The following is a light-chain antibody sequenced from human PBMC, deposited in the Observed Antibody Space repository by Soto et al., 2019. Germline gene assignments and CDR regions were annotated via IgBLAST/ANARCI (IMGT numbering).Light chain of an antibody. Sequence: QSVLTQPPSVSGAPGQRVTIPCTGSSSNIGAGYDVHWYQQLPGTAPKLLIYENSNRPSGVPDRFSGSKSGTSASLAITGLQTEDEADYYCQSYDSSLSGSGVFGTGTKLTVL. CDR3: QSYDSSLSGSGV. J-gene: IGLJ1*01. CDR1: SSNIGAGYD. V-gene: IGLV1-40*01. CDR2: ENS.